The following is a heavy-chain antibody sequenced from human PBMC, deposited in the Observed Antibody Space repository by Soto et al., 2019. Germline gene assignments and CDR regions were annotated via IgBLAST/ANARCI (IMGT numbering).Heavy chain of an antibody. Sequence: QVHLVQSGTEVKKPGSSVTVSCKASGGTFRNYATNWLRQVPGQGLEWMGSIIPMFDTPNYGQKFQGRVTITADDSTSTVDMELSSLRSDDTAVYYCASARRFSYGLGRGHPFDSWGQGTLVTVSS. D-gene: IGHD5-18*01. CDR3: ASARRFSYGLGRGHPFDS. CDR1: GGTFRNYA. V-gene: IGHV1-69*18. CDR2: IIPMFDTP. J-gene: IGHJ5*01.